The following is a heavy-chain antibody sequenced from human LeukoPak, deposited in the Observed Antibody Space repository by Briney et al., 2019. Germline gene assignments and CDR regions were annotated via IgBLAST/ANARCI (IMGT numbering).Heavy chain of an antibody. Sequence: PGGSLRLSCAASGFTFSSYAMSWVRQAPGKGLEWVSAISGSGGSTYYADSVKGRFTISRDNSKNTLYLQMNSLRAEDTAVYYCARDPIDYGDPIYYFDYWGQGTLVTVSS. J-gene: IGHJ4*02. V-gene: IGHV3-23*01. CDR3: ARDPIDYGDPIYYFDY. CDR1: GFTFSSYA. CDR2: ISGSGGST. D-gene: IGHD4-17*01.